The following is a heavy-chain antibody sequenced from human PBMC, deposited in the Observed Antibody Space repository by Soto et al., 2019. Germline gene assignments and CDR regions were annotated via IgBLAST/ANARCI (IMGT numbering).Heavy chain of an antibody. V-gene: IGHV4-39*01. J-gene: IGHJ4*02. Sequence: QLQLQESGPGLVKPSETLSLTCSVSGGSINTRRYYWGWIRQPPGMGRQWIGTIFYTGSTYYNPSLKSRVTLSVDTSKNQFSLNLTSVTAADTALYYCARLDYGDYVFNFWGQGTLVIVSS. CDR1: GGSINTRRYY. CDR2: IFYTGST. D-gene: IGHD4-17*01. CDR3: ARLDYGDYVFNF.